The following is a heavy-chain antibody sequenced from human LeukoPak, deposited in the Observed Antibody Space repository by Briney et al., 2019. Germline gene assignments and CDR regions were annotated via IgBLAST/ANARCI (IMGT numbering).Heavy chain of an antibody. V-gene: IGHV4-59*01. CDR3: ARDGIAAANRNAFDI. CDR1: GASITSYY. D-gene: IGHD6-13*01. CDR2: IFYSGST. J-gene: IGHJ3*02. Sequence: KPSETLSLTCTVSGASITSYYWSWIRQPPGKGLEWIGYIFYSGSTNYNPSLKSRVTISVDTSKNQFSLKLSSVTAADTAVYYCARDGIAAANRNAFDIWGQGTMVTVSS.